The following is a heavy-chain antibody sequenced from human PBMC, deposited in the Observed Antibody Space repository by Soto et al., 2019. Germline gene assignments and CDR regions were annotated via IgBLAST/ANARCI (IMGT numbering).Heavy chain of an antibody. J-gene: IGHJ5*02. V-gene: IGHV3-7*05. CDR2: IKQDGSEE. Sequence: EVQLVESGGSLVQPGGSLRLSCAASGFTFSSNWMSWVRQAPWKGLEWVANIKQDGSEEYYVDSVNGRFTISRDNTKNSLYLQMNSLRVEDTAVYYCVRDGCSGGSCYSYCFDPWGQGTLVTVSS. CDR3: VRDGCSGGSCYSYCFDP. D-gene: IGHD2-15*01. CDR1: GFTFSSNW.